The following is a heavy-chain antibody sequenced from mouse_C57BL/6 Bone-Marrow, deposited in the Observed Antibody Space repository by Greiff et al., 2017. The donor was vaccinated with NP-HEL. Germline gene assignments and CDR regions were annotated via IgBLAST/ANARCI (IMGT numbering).Heavy chain of an antibody. CDR1: GYTFTSYC. D-gene: IGHD1-1*02. Sequence: QVQLQQPGAELVKPGASVKLSCKASGYTFTSYCMHWVKQRPGRGLEWIGRIDPGSGGTKFNEKFKTKATLTADKPSSTAYMQLSSLTSEDSAVSYCAGYYYCGRDGYCDIWGTGTAVTVTA. J-gene: IGHJ1*03. CDR2: IDPGSGGT. CDR3: AGYYYCGRDGYCDI. V-gene: IGHV1-72*01.